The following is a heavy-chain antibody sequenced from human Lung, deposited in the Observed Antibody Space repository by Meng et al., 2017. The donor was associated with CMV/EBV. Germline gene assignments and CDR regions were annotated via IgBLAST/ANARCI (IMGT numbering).Heavy chain of an antibody. CDR1: GFTFSSYS. V-gene: IGHV3-21*01. J-gene: IGHJ6*02. Sequence: GESXKISCAASGFTFSSYSINWVRQAPGKGLEWVSSISSRSSCIYYADSVKGRFTISRDNAKNSLYLQMNSLRAEDTAVYYCAREFCSSSSCYPPDVWGQGXTVTVSS. CDR2: ISSRSSCI. D-gene: IGHD2-2*01. CDR3: AREFCSSSSCYPPDV.